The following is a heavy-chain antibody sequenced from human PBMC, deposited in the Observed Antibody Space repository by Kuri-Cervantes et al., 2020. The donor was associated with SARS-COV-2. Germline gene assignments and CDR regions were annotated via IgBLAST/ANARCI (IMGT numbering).Heavy chain of an antibody. CDR2: INPNSGGT. D-gene: IGHD3-10*01. CDR1: GYTFTGYY. Sequence: ASVKVSCKASGYTFTGYYMHRVRQAPGQGLEWMGWINPNSGGTNYAQKFQGRVTMTGDTSISTAYMELSRLRSDDTAVYYCARSSVGDLGWFDPWGQGTLVTVSS. V-gene: IGHV1-2*02. J-gene: IGHJ5*02. CDR3: ARSSVGDLGWFDP.